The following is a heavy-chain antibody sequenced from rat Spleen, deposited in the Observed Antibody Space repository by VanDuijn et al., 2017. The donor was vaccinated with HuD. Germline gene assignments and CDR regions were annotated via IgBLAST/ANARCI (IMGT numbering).Heavy chain of an antibody. J-gene: IGHJ2*01. CDR3: ARPYYYDGSPFDY. CDR2: ITNSGGST. V-gene: IGHV5-31*01. CDR1: GFTFNKYW. Sequence: EVQLVETGGGLVQPGRSLKLSCVASGFTFNKYWMSWTRQAPGKGLEWVASITNSGGSTYYPGSVKGRFTISRDNAQNTLYLEMNSPGSEDTATYYCARPYYYDGSPFDYWGQGVMVTVSS. D-gene: IGHD1-12*02.